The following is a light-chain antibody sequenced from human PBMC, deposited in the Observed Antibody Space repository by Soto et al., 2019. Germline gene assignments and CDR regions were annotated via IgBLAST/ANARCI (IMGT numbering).Light chain of an antibody. CDR1: QSVTIGY. Sequence: EIVLTQSPGTLSLSPGERATLSCRASQSVTIGYFAWYQQKPGQAPSLLIYGASTSTTGVPPRFSGSGSATDFSLTTSRREPDEVVAYYYQHQDSSSMCTFGQGTKLEIK. CDR3: QHQDSSSMCT. J-gene: IGKJ2*02. V-gene: IGKV3-20*01. CDR2: GAS.